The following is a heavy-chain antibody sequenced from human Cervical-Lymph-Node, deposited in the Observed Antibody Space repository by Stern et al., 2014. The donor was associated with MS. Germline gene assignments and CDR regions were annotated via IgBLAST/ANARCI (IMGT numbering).Heavy chain of an antibody. CDR1: AASISSAAYY. V-gene: IGHV4-31*03. J-gene: IGHJ5*02. D-gene: IGHD2-8*02. CDR2: ISYSGST. CDR3: VRYWRGGNWFDP. Sequence: QVQLMQSGPGLVKPSQTLSLTCTVSAASISSAAYYWTWIRQHPGKGLEXIGHISYSGSTYYSPSLKSRLTISIDTSKNQFSLRLTSVTAADTAVYYCVRYWRGGNWFDPWGQGTLVTVSS.